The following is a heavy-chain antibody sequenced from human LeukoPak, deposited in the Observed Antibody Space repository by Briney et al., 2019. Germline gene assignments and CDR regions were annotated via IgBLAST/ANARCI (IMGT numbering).Heavy chain of an antibody. D-gene: IGHD5-24*01. J-gene: IGHJ4*02. CDR1: GFTFSSYS. CDR3: VRGRDGYES. V-gene: IGHV4-59*01. CDR2: IYYSGTT. Sequence: PGGSLRLSCAASGFTFSSYSMNWVRQAPGKGLEWIGYIYYSGTTNYNPSLKSRVTTSVDTSKNQFSLKLNSVTAADTAVYYCVRGRDGYESWGPGTLVTVSS.